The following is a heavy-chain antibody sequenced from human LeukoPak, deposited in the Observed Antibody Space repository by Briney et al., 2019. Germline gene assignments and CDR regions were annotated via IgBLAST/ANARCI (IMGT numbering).Heavy chain of an antibody. D-gene: IGHD3-16*01. CDR1: GFTFSSYA. V-gene: IGHV3-23*01. J-gene: IGHJ3*02. CDR3: AKDPWGIGPAFDI. Sequence: GGSLRLSCAASGFTFSSYAMSWVRQAPGKGLEWVSVISGSGGGTYYADGVKGRFTISRDKSKNTLSLQMNSLRAEDTAVYYCAKDPWGIGPAFDIWGQGTMVTVSS. CDR2: ISGSGGGT.